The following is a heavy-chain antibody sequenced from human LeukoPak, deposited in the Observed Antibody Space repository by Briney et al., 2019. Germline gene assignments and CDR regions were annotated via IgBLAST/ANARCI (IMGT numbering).Heavy chain of an antibody. CDR2: ISRNSGSI. D-gene: IGHD3-3*01. J-gene: IGHJ4*02. V-gene: IGHV3-9*01. CDR3: AKDSGYDFWSGNKDY. Sequence: GGSLRLSCAASGFTFDDYAMHWVRQAPGKGLEWVSGISRNSGSIGYADSVKGRFTISRDNAKNSLYLQMNSLRAEDTAIYYCAKDSGYDFWSGNKDYWGQGTLVTVSS. CDR1: GFTFDDYA.